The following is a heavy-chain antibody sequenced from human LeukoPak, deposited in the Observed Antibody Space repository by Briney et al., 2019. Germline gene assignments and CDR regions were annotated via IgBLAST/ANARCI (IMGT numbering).Heavy chain of an antibody. J-gene: IGHJ4*02. Sequence: ASVKVSCKASGYNFTNYYIHWVRQAPGQGLEWMGVINPSGGSTSYAQQFQGRVTLTRDTSTSTVYMDLSSLRSEDTAVYYCARDIPYEVTFGGIIVMGSFVSDYWGQGTLVTVSS. CDR3: ARDIPYEVTFGGIIVMGSFVSDY. D-gene: IGHD3-16*02. CDR1: GYNFTNYY. V-gene: IGHV1-46*01. CDR2: INPSGGST.